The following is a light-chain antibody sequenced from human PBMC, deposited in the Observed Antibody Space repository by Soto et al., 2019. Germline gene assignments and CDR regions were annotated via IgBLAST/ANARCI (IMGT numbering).Light chain of an antibody. J-gene: IGLJ3*02. CDR2: EVN. Sequence: QSALTQPPSASGSPGQSVTISCTGTSSDIGAYNYVSWYQQHPGKAPKLMISEVNKRPSGVPDRFSGSKSGNTASLTVSGLQAEDEADYYCSSYPRNLWGFGGGTKLTVL. V-gene: IGLV2-8*01. CDR1: SSDIGAYNY. CDR3: SSYPRNLWG.